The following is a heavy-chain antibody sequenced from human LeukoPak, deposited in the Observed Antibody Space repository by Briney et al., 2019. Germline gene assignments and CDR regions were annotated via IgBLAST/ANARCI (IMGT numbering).Heavy chain of an antibody. V-gene: IGHV3-74*01. D-gene: IGHD5-18*01. CDR3: ARDNPIQLWPNYYYYYGMEV. CDR1: GFTFSSYW. J-gene: IGHJ6*02. CDR2: INSDGSST. Sequence: SGGSLRLSCAASGFTFSSYWMHWVRQAPGKGLVWVSRINSDGSSTSYADSVKGRFTISRDNAKNTLYLQMNSLRAEDTAVYYCARDNPIQLWPNYYYYYGMEVWGQGTTVTVSS.